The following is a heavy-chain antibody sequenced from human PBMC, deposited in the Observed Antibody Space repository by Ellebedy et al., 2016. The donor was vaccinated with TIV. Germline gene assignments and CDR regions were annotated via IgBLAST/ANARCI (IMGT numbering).Heavy chain of an antibody. CDR1: GFTFSSHG. CDR3: AREVDSSGYYYMDY. V-gene: IGHV3-33*08. D-gene: IGHD3-22*01. CDR2: IWYDGSNK. J-gene: IGHJ4*02. Sequence: GESLKISCAASGFTFSSHGMHWVRQAPGKGLEWVAVIWYDGSNKYSADSVKGRFTISRDNSKNTLHLQMNSLRGEDTAVYYCAREVDSSGYYYMDYWGQGTLVTVSS.